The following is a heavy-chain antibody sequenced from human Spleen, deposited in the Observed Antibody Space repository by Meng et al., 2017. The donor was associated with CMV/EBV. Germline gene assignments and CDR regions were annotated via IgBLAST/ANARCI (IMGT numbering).Heavy chain of an antibody. CDR2: IYWNGGRT. CDR1: GFTFDDFG. Sequence: GESLKISCAASGFTFDDFGMNWVRQVPGKGLEWVSRIYWNGGRTSYADSVKGRFTISRDNSKNSLYLQMNSLRTEDTALYYCAKDITGALDYWGQGTLVTVSS. CDR3: AKDITGALDY. J-gene: IGHJ4*02. V-gene: IGHV3-43*02.